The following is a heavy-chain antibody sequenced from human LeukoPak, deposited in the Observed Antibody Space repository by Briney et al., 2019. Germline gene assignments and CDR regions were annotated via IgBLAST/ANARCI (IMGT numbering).Heavy chain of an antibody. V-gene: IGHV3-48*04. CDR3: AKDKGYCSGGSCYGDAFDI. D-gene: IGHD2-15*01. Sequence: GGSLRLSCAASGFTFSSYSMNWVRQAPGKGLEWVSYISSSSSTIYYADSVKGRFTISRDNAKNSLYLQMNSLRAEDTALYYCAKDKGYCSGGSCYGDAFDIWGQGTMVTVSS. CDR2: ISSSSSTI. CDR1: GFTFSSYS. J-gene: IGHJ3*02.